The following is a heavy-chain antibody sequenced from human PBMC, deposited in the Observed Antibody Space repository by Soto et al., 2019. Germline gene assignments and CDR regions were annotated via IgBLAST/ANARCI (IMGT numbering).Heavy chain of an antibody. V-gene: IGHV2-5*02. CDR3: AHSPCSGGTCYLFDH. Sequence: QITLKESGPTLVNPTQTLTLTCTVSGFSLTTSGVGVGWIRQPPGKAPEWLALIYWDAIERYSPSLRSRLPITMDTSKNQVVLTLTTMDPVDTATYYCAHSPCSGGTCYLFDHWCQGTQVIVSS. J-gene: IGHJ4*02. CDR1: GFSLTTSGVG. D-gene: IGHD2-15*01. CDR2: IYWDAIE.